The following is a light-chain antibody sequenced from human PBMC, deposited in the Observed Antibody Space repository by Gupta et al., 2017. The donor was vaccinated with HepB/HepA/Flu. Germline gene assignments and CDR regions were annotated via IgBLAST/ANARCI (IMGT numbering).Light chain of an antibody. CDR2: EGS. CDR3: RQGKHWPPT. J-gene: IGKJ1*01. V-gene: IGKV2-30*01. CDR1: QSLVDNDGNNY. Sequence: DVVLTQSPLSLPVTLGEPASISCRSSQSLVDNDGNNYLNWFQQRPGQSPRRLICEGSNRDSGVPDRFSGSGSDTHFTLKISRVEAEDVGVYYCRQGKHWPPTFGQGTKVEIK.